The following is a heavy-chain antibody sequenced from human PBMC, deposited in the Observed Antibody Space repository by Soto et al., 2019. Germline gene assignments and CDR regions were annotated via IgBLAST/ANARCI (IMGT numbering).Heavy chain of an antibody. D-gene: IGHD4-17*01. CDR3: ARGTSPPTVGYYGMDV. CDR1: GGSISSGDYY. Sequence: PSETLSLTCTVSGGSISSGDYYWSWIRQPPGKGLEWIGYIYYSGSTYYNPSLKSRVTISVDTSKNQFSLKLSSVTAADTAVYYCARGTSPPTVGYYGMDVWGQGTTVTVSS. J-gene: IGHJ6*02. V-gene: IGHV4-30-4*01. CDR2: IYYSGST.